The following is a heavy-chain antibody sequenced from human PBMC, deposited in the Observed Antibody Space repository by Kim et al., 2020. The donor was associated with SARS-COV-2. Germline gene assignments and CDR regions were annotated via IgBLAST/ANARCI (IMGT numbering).Heavy chain of an antibody. Sequence: ASVKVSCKASGYTFTSYDINWVRQATGQGLEWMGWMNPNSGNTGYAQKFQGRVTMTRNTSISTAYMELSSLRSEDTAVYYCARGRRQQLVGRGWFDPWGQGTLVTVSS. D-gene: IGHD6-13*01. J-gene: IGHJ5*02. CDR1: GYTFTSYD. V-gene: IGHV1-8*01. CDR3: ARGRRQQLVGRGWFDP. CDR2: MNPNSGNT.